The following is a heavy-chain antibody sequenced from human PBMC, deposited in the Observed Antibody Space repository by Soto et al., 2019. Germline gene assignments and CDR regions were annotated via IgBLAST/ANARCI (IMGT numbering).Heavy chain of an antibody. J-gene: IGHJ6*02. D-gene: IGHD2-2*01. V-gene: IGHV1-69*13. CDR1: GYTFFTYD. CDR3: ARSVSFRYQLLKRGMDV. Sequence: SVKVSCKASGYTFFTYDISWVRQAPGQGLEWMGGIIPIFGTANYAQKFQGRVTITADESTSTAYMELSSLRSEDTAVYYCARSVSFRYQLLKRGMDVWGQGTTVTVSS. CDR2: IIPIFGTA.